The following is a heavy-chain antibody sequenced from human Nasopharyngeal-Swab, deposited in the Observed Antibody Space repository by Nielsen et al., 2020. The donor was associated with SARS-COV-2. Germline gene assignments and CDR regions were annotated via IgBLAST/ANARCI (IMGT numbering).Heavy chain of an antibody. CDR1: GFTFRSYT. J-gene: IGHJ4*02. CDR2: IGGKTGTT. Sequence: GESLKISCVASGFTFRSYTMNWVRQAPGKGLEWVSTIGGKTGTTYYADSVKGRFTISRDNSKNTLYLQMNSLRAEDTAVYYCARGRDYGGYYFDYWGQGTLVTVSS. V-gene: IGHV3-23*01. CDR3: ARGRDYGGYYFDY. D-gene: IGHD4-23*01.